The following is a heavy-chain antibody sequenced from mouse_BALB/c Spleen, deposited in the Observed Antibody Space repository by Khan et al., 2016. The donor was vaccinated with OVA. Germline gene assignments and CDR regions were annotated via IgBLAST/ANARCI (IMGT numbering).Heavy chain of an antibody. CDR1: GFSLTNYG. CDR3: ARQPYYHYNIMDY. V-gene: IGHV2-6-1*01. Sequence: VELVESGPGLVAPSQSLSITCTISGFSLTNYGIHWVRQPPGKGLEWLVVIWSDGSTTYNSALKSRLTISKDNSKSHAFLKMNSLQTDDTAVYFCARQPYYHYNIMDYWGQGTSGTVSS. CDR2: IWSDGST. D-gene: IGHD2-10*01. J-gene: IGHJ4*01.